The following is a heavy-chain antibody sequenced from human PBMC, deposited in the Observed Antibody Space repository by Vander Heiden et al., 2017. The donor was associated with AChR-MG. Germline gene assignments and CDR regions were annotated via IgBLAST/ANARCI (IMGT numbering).Heavy chain of an antibody. D-gene: IGHD2-2*01. Sequence: QVQLVQSGAEVKKPGSSVKVSCKASGGTFSSYAISWVRQAPGQGLEWMGGIIPILGTANYAQKFQGRVTITADKSTSTAYMELSSLRSEDTAVYYCARVFPQIPLSILNCSSTSCFLGWFDPWGQGTLVTVSS. CDR3: ARVFPQIPLSILNCSSTSCFLGWFDP. V-gene: IGHV1-69*06. CDR2: IIPILGTA. J-gene: IGHJ5*02. CDR1: GGTFSSYA.